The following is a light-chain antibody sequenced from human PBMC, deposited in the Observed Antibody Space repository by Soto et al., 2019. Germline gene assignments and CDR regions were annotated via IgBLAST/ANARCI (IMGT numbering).Light chain of an antibody. CDR1: QSIAIY. CDR3: QQRATWPWT. CDR2: DTS. J-gene: IGKJ1*01. Sequence: IVLTQSPATLSFSPGEEATLSCRASQSIAIYLAWYQQKSGQSPRLLIYDTSNRAPGIPDRFSGSASGTDVTLTISSLEPEDFAVYYCQQRATWPWTFGQGTAVEIK. V-gene: IGKV3-11*01.